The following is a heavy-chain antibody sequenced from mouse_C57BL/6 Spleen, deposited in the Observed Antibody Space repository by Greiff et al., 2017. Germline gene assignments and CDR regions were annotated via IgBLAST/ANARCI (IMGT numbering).Heavy chain of an antibody. CDR3: ARHGWLRDAMDY. CDR1: GFSLTSYG. J-gene: IGHJ4*01. D-gene: IGHD2-2*01. V-gene: IGHV2-6-1*01. CDR2: IWSDGST. Sequence: VQRVESGPGLVAPSQSLSITCTVSGFSLTSYGVHWVRQPPGKGLEWLVVIWSDGSTTYNSALKSRLSISKDNSKIQVFLKMNSLQTDDTAMYYCARHGWLRDAMDYWGQGTSVTVSS.